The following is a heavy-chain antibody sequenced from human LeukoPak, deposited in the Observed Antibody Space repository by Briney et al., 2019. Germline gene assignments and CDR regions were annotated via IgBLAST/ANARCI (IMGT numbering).Heavy chain of an antibody. CDR2: ISSSSSYI. Sequence: GGSLRLSCAASGFTFSSYSMNWVRQAPGKGLEWVSSISSSSSYIYYADSVKGRFTISRDNAKNSLYLQMNSLRAEDTAVYYCARVKTAYHFYGGNPLDAFDIWGQGTMVTVSS. J-gene: IGHJ3*02. CDR1: GFTFSSYS. D-gene: IGHD4-23*01. V-gene: IGHV3-21*01. CDR3: ARVKTAYHFYGGNPLDAFDI.